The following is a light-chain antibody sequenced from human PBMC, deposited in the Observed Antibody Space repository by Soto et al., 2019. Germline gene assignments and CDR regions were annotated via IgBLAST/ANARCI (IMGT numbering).Light chain of an antibody. Sequence: DIVLTQSPGTLSLSPGGRATLSCRASQSVSNNYLAWYQQKPGQAPRIXSYGASNRATGIPDRFSGSGSGTEFTLTVSRLEPEDFAMYYCQQYHWAPDTFGQGTRLEIK. V-gene: IGKV3-20*01. CDR1: QSVSNNY. CDR3: QQYHWAPDT. CDR2: GAS. J-gene: IGKJ5*01.